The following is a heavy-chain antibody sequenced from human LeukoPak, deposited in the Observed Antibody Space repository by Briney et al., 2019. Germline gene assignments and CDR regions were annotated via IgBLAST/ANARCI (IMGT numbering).Heavy chain of an antibody. CDR2: IKQDGSEK. Sequence: GGSLRLSCAASGFTFSSYWMSWVRQAPGKGLEWVANIKQDGSEKYYVDSVKGRFTISRDNAKNSLYLQMNSLRAEDTAVYYCAKEMMPGAFDIWGQGTMVTVSS. D-gene: IGHD2-2*01. CDR3: AKEMMPGAFDI. V-gene: IGHV3-7*01. CDR1: GFTFSSYW. J-gene: IGHJ3*02.